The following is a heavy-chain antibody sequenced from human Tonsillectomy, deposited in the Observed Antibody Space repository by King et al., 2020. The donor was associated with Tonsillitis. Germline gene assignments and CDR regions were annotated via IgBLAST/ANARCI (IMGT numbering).Heavy chain of an antibody. CDR2: ISYDGRNK. CDR3: ARESEIAYGSGNYSISYYYGMDV. CDR1: GFTFTYYA. J-gene: IGHJ6*02. V-gene: IGHV3-30*04. Sequence: VQLVESGGGVVQPGRSLRLSCAASGFTFTYYAIHWVRQAPGKGLEWMAVISYDGRNKYYADSVKGRFTISRDTSKNTLYLQMNSLRAEDTAIYYCARESEIAYGSGNYSISYYYGMDVWGQGTTVTVSS. D-gene: IGHD3-10*01.